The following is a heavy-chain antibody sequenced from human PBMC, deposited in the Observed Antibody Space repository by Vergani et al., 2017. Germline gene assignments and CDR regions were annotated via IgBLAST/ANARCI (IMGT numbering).Heavy chain of an antibody. D-gene: IGHD2-15*01. CDR2: TRYDGIVE. Sequence: QVQLVESGGGVVQPGGSLRLSCAASGFIFSNYAMHWFRQAPGRGLEWVAFTRYDGIVEYYGDSVRGRFTISRDNSKNTLYLQMNRLRPEDTAVYYCATAGAAYCRGASCYDFFEYWGKGTLVTVAS. CDR3: ATAGAAYCRGASCYDFFEY. V-gene: IGHV3-30*02. CDR1: GFIFSNYA. J-gene: IGHJ4*02.